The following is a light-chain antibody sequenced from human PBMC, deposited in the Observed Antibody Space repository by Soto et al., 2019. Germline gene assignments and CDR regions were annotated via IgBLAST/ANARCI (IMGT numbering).Light chain of an antibody. CDR1: SSNIGAGYD. J-gene: IGLJ1*01. CDR3: QSYGSSPSANFV. Sequence: QSVLTQPPSVSGAPGQRVTISYTGSSSNIGAGYDVHWYQQLPGKAPKLLIYGNDNRPSGVPERFSGSKSGTSASLAITGLRADDEADYYCQSYGSSPSANFVFGTGTKGTVL. CDR2: GND. V-gene: IGLV1-40*01.